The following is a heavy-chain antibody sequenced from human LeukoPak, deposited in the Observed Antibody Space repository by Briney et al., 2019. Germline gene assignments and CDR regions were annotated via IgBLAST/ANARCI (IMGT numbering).Heavy chain of an antibody. Sequence: GGSLRLSCAASGFTVSSNYMSWVRQAPGKGLEWVANIKQDGSEKYYVDSVKGRFTISRDNAKNSLYLQMNSLRAEDTAVYYCARGKDGCSYDNGGYAFDIWGQGTMVTVSS. CDR1: GFTVSSNY. CDR3: ARGKDGCSYDNGGYAFDI. J-gene: IGHJ3*02. V-gene: IGHV3-7*01. CDR2: IKQDGSEK. D-gene: IGHD5-18*01.